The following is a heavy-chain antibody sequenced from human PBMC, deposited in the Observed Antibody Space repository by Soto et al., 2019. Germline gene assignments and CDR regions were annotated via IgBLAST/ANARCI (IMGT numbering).Heavy chain of an antibody. CDR2: IIPIFGTA. V-gene: IGHV1-69*06. Sequence: QVQLVQSGAEVKKPGSSVKVSCKASGGTFSSYAISWVRQAPGQGLEWMGGIIPIFGTANYAQKFQGRVTITADKSTSTAYRELGSLRSKDRAVYYWALIPGMGELLANYWGQGTLVTVSS. CDR1: GGTFSSYA. CDR3: ALIPGMGELLANY. J-gene: IGHJ4*02. D-gene: IGHD1-26*01.